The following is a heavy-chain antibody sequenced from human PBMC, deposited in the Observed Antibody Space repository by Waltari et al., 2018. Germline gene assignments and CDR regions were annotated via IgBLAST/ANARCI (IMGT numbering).Heavy chain of an antibody. CDR3: AKDGRGLIAAALILFDY. CDR2: ISGSGGST. D-gene: IGHD6-13*01. V-gene: IGHV3-23*01. Sequence: EVQLLESGGGLLQPGGSLRPPCPASGFTFSSLAIAWCRQAPGQGLEWVSAISGSGGSTYYADSVKGRFTISRDNSKNTLYLQMNSLRAEDTAVYYCAKDGRGLIAAALILFDYWGQGTLVTVSS. CDR1: GFTFSSLA. J-gene: IGHJ4*02.